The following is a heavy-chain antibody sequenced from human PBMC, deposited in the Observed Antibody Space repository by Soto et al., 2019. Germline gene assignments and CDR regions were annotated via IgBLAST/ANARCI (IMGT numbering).Heavy chain of an antibody. V-gene: IGHV3-23*01. CDR2: ISVNGVYP. Sequence: EVQLLESGGDLVQPGGSLRLSCAASGFTFSRYAMGWVRQAPGKGLEWVSGISVNGVYPFYVGSVRGRFTISRYNPNNMLYLQMAALGAEDTGGYFCAKDTVTEDLGESWGQGARFPVSS. CDR3: AKDTVTEDLGES. CDR1: GFTFSRYA. D-gene: IGHD3-16*01. J-gene: IGHJ1*01.